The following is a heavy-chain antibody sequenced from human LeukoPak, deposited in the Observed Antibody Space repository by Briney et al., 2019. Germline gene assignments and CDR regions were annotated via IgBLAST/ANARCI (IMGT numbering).Heavy chain of an antibody. J-gene: IGHJ5*02. D-gene: IGHD3-10*01. V-gene: IGHV1-8*03. Sequence: ASVKVSCKASGYTFTGYDINWVRQATGQGLEWMGWMNPNSGNTGYARKFQGRVTITRNTSISTAYMELSSLRSEDTAVYYCARAKGRNAKVHPNWFDPWGQGTLVTVSS. CDR3: ARAKGRNAKVHPNWFDP. CDR1: GYTFTGYD. CDR2: MNPNSGNT.